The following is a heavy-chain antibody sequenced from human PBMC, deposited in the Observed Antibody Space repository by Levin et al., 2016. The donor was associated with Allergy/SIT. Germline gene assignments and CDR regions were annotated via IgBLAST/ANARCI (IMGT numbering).Heavy chain of an antibody. Sequence: KVSCKGSGYSFTSYWIGWVRQMPGKGLEWMGIIYPGDSDTRYSPSFQGQVTISADKSISTAYLQWSSLKASDTAMYYCARRGYSYGSPSPFDYWGQGTLVTVSS. CDR1: GYSFTSYW. CDR2: IYPGDSDT. CDR3: ARRGYSYGSPSPFDY. V-gene: IGHV5-51*01. D-gene: IGHD5-18*01. J-gene: IGHJ4*02.